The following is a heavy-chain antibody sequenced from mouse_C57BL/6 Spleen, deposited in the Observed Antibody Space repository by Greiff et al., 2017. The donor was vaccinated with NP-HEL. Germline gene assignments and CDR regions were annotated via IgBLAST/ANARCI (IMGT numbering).Heavy chain of an antibody. J-gene: IGHJ2*01. D-gene: IGHD1-3*01. CDR1: GYTFTDYY. CDR3: ARKEVYFLDY. CDR2: INPNNGGT. Sequence: EVQLQQSGPVLVKPGASVKISCKASGYTFTDYYMNWVKQSHGKSLEWIGDINPNNGGTSYNQKFKGKATLTVDKSSSTAYMEPRSLTSAASAGYYCARKEVYFLDYWGQGTTLTVSS. V-gene: IGHV1-26*01.